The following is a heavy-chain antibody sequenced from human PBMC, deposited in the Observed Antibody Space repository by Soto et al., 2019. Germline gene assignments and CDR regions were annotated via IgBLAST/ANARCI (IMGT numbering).Heavy chain of an antibody. J-gene: IGHJ4*02. V-gene: IGHV1-46*03. CDR2: INPSGGST. D-gene: IGHD3-10*01. CDR1: GYTFTSYY. Sequence: ASVKVSCKASGYTFTSYYMHWVRQAPGQGLEWMGIINPSGGSTSYAQKFQGRVTMTRDTSTSTVYMELSSLRSEDTAVYYCARGTGYYYGSGSYYFPLRFDYWGQGTLVTVSS. CDR3: ARGTGYYYGSGSYYFPLRFDY.